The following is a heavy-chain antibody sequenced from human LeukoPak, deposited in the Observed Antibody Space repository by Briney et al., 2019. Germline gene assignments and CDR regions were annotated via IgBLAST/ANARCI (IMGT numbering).Heavy chain of an antibody. V-gene: IGHV3-23*01. Sequence: GGSLRLSCAASGFTFSTFAMIWVRQSPGKGLGWVSSIFPSGGEIHYADSVRGRFTISRDNSKSTLSLQMNSLRAEDTAIYYCATYRQVLLPFESWGQGTLVTVSS. J-gene: IGHJ4*02. CDR3: ATYRQVLLPFES. CDR1: GFTFSTFA. CDR2: IFPSGGEI. D-gene: IGHD2-8*02.